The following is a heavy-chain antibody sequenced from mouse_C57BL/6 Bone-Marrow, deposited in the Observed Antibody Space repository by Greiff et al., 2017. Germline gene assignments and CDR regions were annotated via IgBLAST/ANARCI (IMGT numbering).Heavy chain of an antibody. J-gene: IGHJ2*01. V-gene: IGHV1-19*01. CDR3: ASSYYFDY. CDR1: GYTFTDYY. Sequence: LVKPGASVKMSCKASGYTFTDYYMNWVKQSHGKSLEWIGVINPYNGGTSYNQKFKGKATLTVDKSSSTAYMELNSLTSEDSAVYYCASSYYFDYWGQGTTLTVSS. CDR2: INPYNGGT.